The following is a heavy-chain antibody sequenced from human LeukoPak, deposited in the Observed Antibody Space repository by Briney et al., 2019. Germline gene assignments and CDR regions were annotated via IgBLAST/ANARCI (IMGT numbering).Heavy chain of an antibody. D-gene: IGHD4-17*01. Sequence: PSETLSLTCAVSGGSFSSSSYYWGWIRQPPGKGLEWIGTISYSGSPYYNPSFKSRVTMSVDTSENQFSLKLSSVTAADTAVYYCARRYGDYGLFDYWGQGTLVTVSS. J-gene: IGHJ4*02. V-gene: IGHV4-39*01. CDR3: ARRYGDYGLFDY. CDR1: GGSFSSSSYY. CDR2: ISYSGSP.